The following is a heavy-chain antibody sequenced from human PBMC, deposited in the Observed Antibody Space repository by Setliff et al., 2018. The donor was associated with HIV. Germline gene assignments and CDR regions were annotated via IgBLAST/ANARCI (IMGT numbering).Heavy chain of an antibody. CDR2: IWYDGSNK. Sequence: GGSLRLSCAASGLTFSSYGMHWVRQAPGKGLEWVAVIWYDGSNKYYADSVKGRFTISRDNSKNTLYLQMNSLRAEDTAVYYCSGEYRPGAEFFHYWGQGTLVTVSS. CDR1: GLTFSSYG. CDR3: SGEYRPGAEFFHY. D-gene: IGHD4-17*01. V-gene: IGHV3-33*01. J-gene: IGHJ1*01.